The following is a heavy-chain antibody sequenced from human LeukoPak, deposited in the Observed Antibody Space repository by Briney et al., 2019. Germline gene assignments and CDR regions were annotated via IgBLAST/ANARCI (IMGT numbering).Heavy chain of an antibody. CDR3: ARGYSNYGYTFDI. CDR1: GFTFSSYA. V-gene: IGHV3-21*01. Sequence: GGSLRLSCAASGFTFSSYAMSWVRQAPGKGLEWVSSIDTTSTYIYYADSVKGRFTISRDNAKNSLYLHMNSLRAEDTAVYYCARGYSNYGYTFDIWGQGTMVTVSS. D-gene: IGHD4-11*01. CDR2: IDTTSTYI. J-gene: IGHJ3*02.